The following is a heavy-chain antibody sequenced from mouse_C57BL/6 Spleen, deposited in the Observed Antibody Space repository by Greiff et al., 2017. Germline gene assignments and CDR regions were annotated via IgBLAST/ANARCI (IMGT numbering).Heavy chain of an antibody. D-gene: IGHD1-1*01. CDR2: IHPNSGST. Sequence: VQLVESGAELVKPGASVKLSCKASGYTFTSYWMHWVKQRPGQGLEWIGMIHPNSGSTNYNEKFKSKATLTVDKSSSTAYMQLSSLTSEDSAVYYCARDGSSAFDYWGQGTTLTVSS. J-gene: IGHJ2*01. CDR3: ARDGSSAFDY. V-gene: IGHV1-64*01. CDR1: GYTFTSYW.